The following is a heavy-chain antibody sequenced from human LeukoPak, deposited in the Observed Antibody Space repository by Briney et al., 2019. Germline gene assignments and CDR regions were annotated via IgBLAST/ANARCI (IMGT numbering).Heavy chain of an antibody. Sequence: GGSLRLSCAVSGFTFNIYEMNWVRQAPGKGLEWVSYISSSGTTIYYADSVKGRFTISRDNAKNSLYLQMNSLRAEDTAVYYCARETDSTLFDYWGQGTLVTVSS. V-gene: IGHV3-48*03. D-gene: IGHD2-2*01. CDR1: GFTFNIYE. J-gene: IGHJ4*02. CDR3: ARETDSTLFDY. CDR2: ISSSGTTI.